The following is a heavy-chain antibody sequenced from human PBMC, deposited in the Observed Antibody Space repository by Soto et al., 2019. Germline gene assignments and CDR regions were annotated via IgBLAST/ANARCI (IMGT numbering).Heavy chain of an antibody. CDR2: ISWSSATI. Sequence: HPGGSLRLSCAASGFSFDEYGMHWVRQGPGKGLEWVSGISWSSATIGYADSVKGRFSISRDNAKRSLYLQMSSLRPEDTALYYCAKSTGGTANGLDVWGQGITVTVS. V-gene: IGHV3-9*01. CDR3: AKSTGGTANGLDV. D-gene: IGHD2-8*02. CDR1: GFSFDEYG. J-gene: IGHJ6*02.